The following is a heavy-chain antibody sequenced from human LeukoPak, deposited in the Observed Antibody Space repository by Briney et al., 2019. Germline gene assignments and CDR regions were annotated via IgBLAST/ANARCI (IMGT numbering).Heavy chain of an antibody. CDR2: ISSSSSYI. Sequence: GGSLRLSCAASGFTFSSYAMNWVRQAPGKGLEWVSSISSSSSYIYYADSVKGRFTISRDNAKNSLYLQMNSLRAEDTAVYYCARDSNDYGDYWGQGTLVTVSS. CDR3: ARDSNDYGDY. V-gene: IGHV3-21*01. J-gene: IGHJ4*02. CDR1: GFTFSSYA.